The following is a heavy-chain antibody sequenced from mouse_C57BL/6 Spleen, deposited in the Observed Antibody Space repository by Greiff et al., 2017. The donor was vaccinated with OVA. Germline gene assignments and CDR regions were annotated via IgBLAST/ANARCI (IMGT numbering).Heavy chain of an antibody. Sequence: QVQLQQSGPELVKPGASVKISCKASGYAFSSSWMNWVKQRPGKGLEWIGRIYPGDGDTNYNGKFKGKATLTADKSSSTAYMQLSSLTSEDSAVYFCARNSVVYFDYWGQGTTLTVSS. J-gene: IGHJ2*01. CDR3: ARNSVVYFDY. CDR1: GYAFSSSW. V-gene: IGHV1-82*01. D-gene: IGHD1-1*01. CDR2: IYPGDGDT.